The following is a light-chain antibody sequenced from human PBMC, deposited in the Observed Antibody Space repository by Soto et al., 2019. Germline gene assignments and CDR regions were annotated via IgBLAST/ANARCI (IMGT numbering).Light chain of an antibody. CDR3: PQYATSPWT. V-gene: IGKV3-20*01. CDR2: GAS. CDR1: QTVDTNY. J-gene: IGKJ1*01. Sequence: EIVLTQSPGTLSLSPGERATLSCRASQTVDTNYFAWYQQIPGQAPRLLIYGASTRATGIPDRFSGSGSGTDFTLTISRLDPADPAVYYCPQYATSPWTCGQGTKVEIK.